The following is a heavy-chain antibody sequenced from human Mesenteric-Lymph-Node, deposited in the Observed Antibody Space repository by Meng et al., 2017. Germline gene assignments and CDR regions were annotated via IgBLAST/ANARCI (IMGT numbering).Heavy chain of an antibody. J-gene: IGHJ6*02. V-gene: IGHV4-34*01. D-gene: IGHD3-22*01. CDR1: GGSISSYY. Sequence: SETLSLTCTVSGGSISSYYWSWIRQPPGKGLEWIGEINHSGSTNYNPSLKSRVTISVDTSKNQFSLTLSSVTAADTAVYYCARRAPGMIVVGRYGMDVWGQGTTVTVSS. CDR2: INHSGST. CDR3: ARRAPGMIVVGRYGMDV.